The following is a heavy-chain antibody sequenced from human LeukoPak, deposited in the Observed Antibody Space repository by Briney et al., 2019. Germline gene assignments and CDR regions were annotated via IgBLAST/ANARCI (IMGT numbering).Heavy chain of an antibody. CDR1: GFTFSSYA. D-gene: IGHD3-3*01. CDR2: ISGSDGRT. Sequence: GGSLRLSCAASGFTFSSYAMSWVRQAPGKGLEWVSAISGSDGRTYYADSVKGRFTISGDNSKNTLYLQMNSLRAEDTAVYYCAKGVITIFGGPATDVWGKGTTVTVSS. CDR3: AKGVITIFGGPATDV. J-gene: IGHJ6*04. V-gene: IGHV3-23*01.